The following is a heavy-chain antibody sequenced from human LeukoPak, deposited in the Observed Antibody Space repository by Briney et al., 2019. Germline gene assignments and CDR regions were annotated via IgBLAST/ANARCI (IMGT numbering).Heavy chain of an antibody. J-gene: IGHJ4*02. CDR1: GFTFSSYA. Sequence: GGSLRLSCAASGFTFSSYAMSWVRQAPGKGLEWVSAISGSGGSTYYADSVKGRFTISRDNSKNTLYLQMNSLRAEDTAVYYCVKEIFWSGYPTYYFDYWGQGTLVTVSS. D-gene: IGHD3-3*01. CDR3: VKEIFWSGYPTYYFDY. CDR2: ISGSGGST. V-gene: IGHV3-23*01.